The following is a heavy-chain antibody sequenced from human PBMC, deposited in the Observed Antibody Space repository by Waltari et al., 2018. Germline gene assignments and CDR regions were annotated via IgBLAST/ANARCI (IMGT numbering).Heavy chain of an antibody. D-gene: IGHD5-18*01. J-gene: IGHJ4*02. CDR1: GFTLSSYN. Sequence: EVHLVESGGALTQPGGSLRLSCAASGFTLSSYNMNWVRQAPGKGLECVAYIRASSSVMFYADSVKGRFTGSRDNAKSSLYLQMNNLRDEDTAVYYCVRAWDGNSYGYGYWGQGTLVTVSS. CDR3: VRAWDGNSYGYGY. V-gene: IGHV3-48*02. CDR2: IRASSSVM.